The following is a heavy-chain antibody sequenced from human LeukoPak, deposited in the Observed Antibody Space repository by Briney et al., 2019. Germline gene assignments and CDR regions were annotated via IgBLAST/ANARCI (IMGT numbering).Heavy chain of an antibody. D-gene: IGHD6-13*01. J-gene: IGHJ6*02. Sequence: ASVKVSCKASGYTFTSYDINWVRQATGQGLEWMGWMNPNSGNTGYAQKFQGRVTMTRNTSISTAYMELSSLRSEDTAVYYCARSQVYSSSWGDYYYGMDVWGQGTTVTVSS. V-gene: IGHV1-8*01. CDR3: ARSQVYSSSWGDYYYGMDV. CDR2: MNPNSGNT. CDR1: GYTFTSYD.